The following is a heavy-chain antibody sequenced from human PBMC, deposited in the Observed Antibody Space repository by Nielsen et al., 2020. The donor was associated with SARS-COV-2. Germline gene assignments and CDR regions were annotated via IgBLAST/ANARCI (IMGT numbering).Heavy chain of an antibody. V-gene: IGHV3-30*03. D-gene: IGHD1/OR15-1a*01. Sequence: GESLKISCAASGFTFINFGMHWVRQAPGKGLEWVAVVSFDGTDKYYGDSVKGRFTISRDNAKNSLFLQMNSLRDDDTAVYFCGRGEVGTTYGPFDYWGQGTLVTVSS. CDR3: GRGEVGTTYGPFDY. CDR2: VSFDGTDK. CDR1: GFTFINFG. J-gene: IGHJ4*02.